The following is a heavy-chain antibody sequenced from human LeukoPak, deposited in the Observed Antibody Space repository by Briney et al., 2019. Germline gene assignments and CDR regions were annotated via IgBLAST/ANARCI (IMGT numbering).Heavy chain of an antibody. J-gene: IGHJ4*02. Sequence: GASVKVSCKASGGTFSSYAISWVRQAPGQGLEWIGGIIPIFGTANYAQMFQGRVTITTDESTSTAYMELSSLRSGDTAVYYCARSPYDILTGYYNRYFDYWGQGTLVTVSS. V-gene: IGHV1-69*05. CDR1: GGTFSSYA. CDR2: IIPIFGTA. D-gene: IGHD3-9*01. CDR3: ARSPYDILTGYYNRYFDY.